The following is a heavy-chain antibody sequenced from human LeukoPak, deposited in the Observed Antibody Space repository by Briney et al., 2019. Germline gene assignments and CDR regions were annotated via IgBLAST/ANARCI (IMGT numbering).Heavy chain of an antibody. Sequence: KPGGSLRLSCAASGFTFTDYYMSWIRQAPGKGLEWVSYISSSGDTKYYADSVKGRFTISRDNAKNSLYLQMNSLRVEDTAVYYCARAGQLWFVYNWFDPWGQGTLVTVSS. J-gene: IGHJ5*02. D-gene: IGHD5-18*01. CDR2: ISSSGDTK. CDR3: ARAGQLWFVYNWFDP. V-gene: IGHV3-11*04. CDR1: GFTFTDYY.